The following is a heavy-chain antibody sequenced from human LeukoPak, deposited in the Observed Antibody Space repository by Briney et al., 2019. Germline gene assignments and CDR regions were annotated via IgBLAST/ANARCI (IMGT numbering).Heavy chain of an antibody. CDR2: FDPEDGET. CDR3: ATEATARGAFDI. Sequence: ASVTVSCKVSGYTLTELSMHWVRQAPGKGLEWMGGFDPEDGETIYAQKFQGRVTMTEDTSTDTAYMELSSPRSEDTAVYYCATEATARGAFDIWGQGTMVTVSS. J-gene: IGHJ3*02. D-gene: IGHD3-10*01. CDR1: GYTLTELS. V-gene: IGHV1-24*01.